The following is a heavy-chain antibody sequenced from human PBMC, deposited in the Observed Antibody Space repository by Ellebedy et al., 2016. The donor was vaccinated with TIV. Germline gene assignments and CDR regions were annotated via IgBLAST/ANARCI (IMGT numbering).Heavy chain of an antibody. CDR3: ARDGRLPPTYYYYYYMDV. V-gene: IGHV1-69*04. CDR1: GGTFSSYA. CDR2: IIPILGIA. Sequence: SVKVSCXASGGTFSSYAISWVRQAPGQGLEWMGRIIPILGIANYAQKFQGRVTITADKSTSTAYMELSSLRSEDTAVYYCARDGRLPPTYYYYYYMDVWGKGTTVTVSS. J-gene: IGHJ6*03.